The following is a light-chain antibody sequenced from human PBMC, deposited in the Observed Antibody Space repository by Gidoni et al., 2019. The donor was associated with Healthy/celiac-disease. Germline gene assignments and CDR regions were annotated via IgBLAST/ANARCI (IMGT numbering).Light chain of an antibody. CDR1: QSLLHSNGYNY. J-gene: IGKJ3*01. CDR3: MQALQTPA. CDR2: LGS. Sequence: DIVMTQYPLSLPVTPGEPASISCRSSQSLLHSNGYNYLDWYLQKPGQSPQLLIYLGSNRASGVPDRFSGSGSGTDFTLKISRVEAEDVGVYYCMQALQTPAFGPXTKVDIK. V-gene: IGKV2-28*01.